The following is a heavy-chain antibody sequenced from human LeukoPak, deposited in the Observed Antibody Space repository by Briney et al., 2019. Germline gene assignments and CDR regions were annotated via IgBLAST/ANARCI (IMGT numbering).Heavy chain of an antibody. Sequence: TGGSLRLSCAASGFTFSSYSMNWVRQAPGKGLEWVSSISSSSSYIYYADSVKGRFTISRDNAKNSLYLQMNSLRAEDTAVYYCARDPDYGDYPDAFDIWGQGTMVTVSS. CDR1: GFTFSSYS. J-gene: IGHJ3*02. V-gene: IGHV3-21*01. D-gene: IGHD4-17*01. CDR3: ARDPDYGDYPDAFDI. CDR2: ISSSSSYI.